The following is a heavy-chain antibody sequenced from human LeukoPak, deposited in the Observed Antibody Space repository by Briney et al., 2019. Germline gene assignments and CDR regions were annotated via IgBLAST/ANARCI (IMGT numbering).Heavy chain of an antibody. V-gene: IGHV3-30*18. Sequence: GGSLRLSCAASGFTSSSYVMHWVRQAPGKGLEWVAVISYDGSNKYYADSVKGRFTMSRDNSKNTLYLQMNNLRAEDTAVYYCAKEVSVGAYFDYWGQGTLVTVSS. D-gene: IGHD4/OR15-4a*01. CDR2: ISYDGSNK. CDR1: GFTSSSYV. J-gene: IGHJ4*02. CDR3: AKEVSVGAYFDY.